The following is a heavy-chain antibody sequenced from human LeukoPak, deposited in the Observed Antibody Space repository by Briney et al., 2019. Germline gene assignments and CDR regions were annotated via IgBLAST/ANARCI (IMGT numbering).Heavy chain of an antibody. CDR1: GYTFTSYY. J-gene: IGHJ5*01. D-gene: IGHD1-26*01. CDR3: ARGPRSYPDS. Sequence: ASVKVSCKASGYTFTSYYMHWVRQAPGQGLEWRGIINPSGGSTSYAQKFQGRVTMTRAMSTSTVHMELSSLRSEDTAVYYCARGPRSYPDSWGPGTLVTVSS. V-gene: IGHV1-46*01. CDR2: INPSGGST.